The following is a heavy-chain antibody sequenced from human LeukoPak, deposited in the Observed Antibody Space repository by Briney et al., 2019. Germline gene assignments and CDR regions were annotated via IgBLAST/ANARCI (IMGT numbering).Heavy chain of an antibody. Sequence: HPSETLSLTCSVSGDSITSSSYYWGWIRQPPGKGLEWIGSMYYSGSTYYNPSLKSRVTISVDTSKNQFSLNLSAVTAADTAVYYCARGFYDFWSGYNNWFDPWGQGTLVTVSS. V-gene: IGHV4-39*07. CDR2: MYYSGST. CDR1: GDSITSSSYY. CDR3: ARGFYDFWSGYNNWFDP. D-gene: IGHD3-3*01. J-gene: IGHJ5*02.